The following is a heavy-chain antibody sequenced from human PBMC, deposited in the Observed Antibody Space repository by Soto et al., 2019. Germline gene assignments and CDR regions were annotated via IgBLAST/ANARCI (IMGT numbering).Heavy chain of an antibody. J-gene: IGHJ4*02. V-gene: IGHV4-31*03. CDR2: IYSIVTP. Sequence: SETRSLTCTVSGGPITSGSYFCSWIRQHPGKGLAWLGYIYSIVTPHYNPSLKSRVTMSAHTSKNQLSLRLESVPAADTAVYYCARHPGGNVYDLDFDSWGQGALVT. D-gene: IGHD3-16*01. CDR3: ARHPGGNVYDLDFDS. CDR1: GGPITSGSYF.